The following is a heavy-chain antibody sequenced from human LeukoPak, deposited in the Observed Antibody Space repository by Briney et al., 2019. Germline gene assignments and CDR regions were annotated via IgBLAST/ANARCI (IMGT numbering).Heavy chain of an antibody. V-gene: IGHV4-39*07. CDR2: IYYSGST. CDR1: GGSVSRSPYY. J-gene: IGHJ4*02. D-gene: IGHD3-9*01. CDR3: ARVLRRYDILTGYRYYFDY. Sequence: PSETLSLTCTVSGGSVSRSPYYWGWIRQPPGKGLEWIGNIYYSGSTYYNPFLKSRVTISLDTSKNQFSLKLSSVTAADTAVYYCARVLRRYDILTGYRYYFDYWGQGTLVTVSS.